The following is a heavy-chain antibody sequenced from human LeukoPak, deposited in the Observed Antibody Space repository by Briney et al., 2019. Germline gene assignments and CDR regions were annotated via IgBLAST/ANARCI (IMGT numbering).Heavy chain of an antibody. Sequence: GASVKVSCKVSGYSFTAHFIHWVRQAPGQGLEWMGWIDPNTGGTNCAQKFQGRVTMTRDTSISAVYMELSSLRSDDTALYYCARGGGYGWFDYWGQGTLVTVSS. J-gene: IGHJ4*02. CDR1: GYSFTAHF. CDR2: IDPNTGGT. V-gene: IGHV1-2*02. CDR3: ARGGGYGWFDY. D-gene: IGHD5-12*01.